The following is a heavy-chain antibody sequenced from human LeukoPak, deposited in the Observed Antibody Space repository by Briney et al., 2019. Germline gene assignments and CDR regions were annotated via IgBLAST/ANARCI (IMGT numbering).Heavy chain of an antibody. J-gene: IGHJ4*02. V-gene: IGHV3-13*01. D-gene: IGHD3-10*01. CDR1: GFTFIDYD. CDR2: IGIRGDT. Sequence: PGGSLRLSCAASGFTFIDYDMHWVRQVIGKGLEWVSAIGIRGDTHYSGSVKGRFTISRENAESSLYLQMNSLRAEDTAVYYCAKDLAGTRCYFDYWGQGTLVTVSS. CDR3: AKDLAGTRCYFDY.